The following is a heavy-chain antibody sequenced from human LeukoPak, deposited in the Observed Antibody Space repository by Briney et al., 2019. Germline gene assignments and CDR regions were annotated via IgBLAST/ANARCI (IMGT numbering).Heavy chain of an antibody. D-gene: IGHD6-19*01. CDR2: ISGSGGST. Sequence: GGPLRLSCAASGFTFSRYAMSWVRQAPGKGLEWVSAISGSGGSTYYADSVKGRFTISRDNSKNTLYLQMNSLRAEDTAVYYCAKSGIAAVAGSWFDPWGQGTLVTVSS. CDR1: GFTFSRYA. CDR3: AKSGIAAVAGSWFDP. V-gene: IGHV3-23*01. J-gene: IGHJ5*02.